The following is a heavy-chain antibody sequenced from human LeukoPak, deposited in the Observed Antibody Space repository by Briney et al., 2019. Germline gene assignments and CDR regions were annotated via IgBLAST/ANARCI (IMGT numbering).Heavy chain of an antibody. D-gene: IGHD6-19*01. V-gene: IGHV3-11*01. Sequence: PGGSLRLSCAASGFTVSSNYMSWVRQAPGKGLEWVSYISSSGSTIYYADSVKGRFTISRDNSKNTLYLQMNSLRAEDTAVYYCAKDLGRGSAVAGTDGLFDYWGQGTLVTVSS. J-gene: IGHJ4*02. CDR3: AKDLGRGSAVAGTDGLFDY. CDR2: ISSSGSTI. CDR1: GFTVSSNY.